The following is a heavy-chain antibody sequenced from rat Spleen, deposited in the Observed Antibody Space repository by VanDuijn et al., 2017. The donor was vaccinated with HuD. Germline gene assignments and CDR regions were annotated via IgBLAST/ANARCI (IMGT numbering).Heavy chain of an antibody. CDR1: GFTFDNYW. Sequence: EVQLVESGGGLVQSGRSLKLSCVASGFTFDNYWMSWIRQAPGKGLEWVASITNTGGSIYYLDSVKGRFTVSRDNAQNTLYLQMDSLRSEDTATYYCTRGYVMDAWGQGASVTVSS. CDR2: ITNTGGSI. V-gene: IGHV5-31*01. J-gene: IGHJ4*01. CDR3: TRGYVMDA.